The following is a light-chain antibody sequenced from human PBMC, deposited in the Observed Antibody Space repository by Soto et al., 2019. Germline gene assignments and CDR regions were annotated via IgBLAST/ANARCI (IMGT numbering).Light chain of an antibody. CDR3: SSYAGSKTL. J-gene: IGLJ2*01. CDR2: EVS. Sequence: QSALTQPPSASGSPGQSVTISCTGTSSDVGGYNYVSWYQQHPGKAPKLMIYEVSKRPSGFPDRFSGYKSGNTASLTVSGLQAEDEADYYCSSYAGSKTLFGGGTQLTVL. CDR1: SSDVGGYNY. V-gene: IGLV2-8*01.